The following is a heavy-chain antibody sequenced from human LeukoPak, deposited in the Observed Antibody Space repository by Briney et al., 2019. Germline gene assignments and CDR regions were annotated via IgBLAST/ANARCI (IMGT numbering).Heavy chain of an antibody. Sequence: SETLSLTCTVSGGSISSGSYYWSWVRQPAGKGLEWIGRIYTRGSTNYNPSLKSRVTMSLDTSKNLFSLNLSSVTAADTAVYYCARDDVGIAAAGGIYWGQGTLVTVSS. CDR2: IYTRGST. D-gene: IGHD6-13*01. J-gene: IGHJ4*02. CDR1: GGSISSGSYY. CDR3: ARDDVGIAAAGGIY. V-gene: IGHV4-61*02.